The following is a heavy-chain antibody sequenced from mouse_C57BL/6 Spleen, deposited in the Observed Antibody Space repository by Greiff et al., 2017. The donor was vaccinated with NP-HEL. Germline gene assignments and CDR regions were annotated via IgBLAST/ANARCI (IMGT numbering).Heavy chain of an antibody. J-gene: IGHJ2*01. CDR3: VRQSEGYDY. D-gene: IGHD2-14*01. CDR1: GFSFNTYA. V-gene: IGHV10-1*01. Sequence: EVMLVESGGGLVQPKGSLKLSCAASGFSFNTYAMNWVRQAPGKGLEWVARIRSKSNNYATYYADSVKDRFTISRDDSESMLYLQMNNLKTEDTAMYYCVRQSEGYDYWGQGTTLTVSS. CDR2: IRSKSNNYAT.